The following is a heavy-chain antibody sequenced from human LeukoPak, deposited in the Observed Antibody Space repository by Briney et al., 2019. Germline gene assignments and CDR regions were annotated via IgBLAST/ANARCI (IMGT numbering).Heavy chain of an antibody. J-gene: IGHJ4*02. Sequence: PGGSLRLSCAGSGYTFSSYAMSWVRQAPGKGLEWVSAISGSGGSTYYADSVKGRFTISRDNSKNTLYLQMSSLRAEDTAVYYCAKDRLATRTFDYWGQGTLVTVSS. D-gene: IGHD5-24*01. CDR1: GYTFSSYA. CDR2: ISGSGGST. V-gene: IGHV3-23*01. CDR3: AKDRLATRTFDY.